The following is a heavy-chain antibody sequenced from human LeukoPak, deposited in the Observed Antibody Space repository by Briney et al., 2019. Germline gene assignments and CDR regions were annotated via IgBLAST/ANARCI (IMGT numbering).Heavy chain of an antibody. J-gene: IGHJ4*02. Sequence: PPWGSLRLSCAASGFTFSSYTMSWVRQAPGKGLEWVSGVSGSGGNIHYADSVKGRFTISRDNSKNTLYLQMNSLRAEDTAVYYCAKAGGVEPAKYSSGLYYFDYWGQGALVTVSS. CDR1: GFTFSSYT. D-gene: IGHD6-19*01. CDR2: VSGSGGNI. V-gene: IGHV3-23*01. CDR3: AKAGGVEPAKYSSGLYYFDY.